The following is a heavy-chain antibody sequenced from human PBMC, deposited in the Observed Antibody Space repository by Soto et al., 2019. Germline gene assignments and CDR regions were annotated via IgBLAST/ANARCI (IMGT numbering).Heavy chain of an antibody. CDR3: ARGPYYYDSGAYYVNFDY. D-gene: IGHD3-22*01. CDR1: GYSFTSYS. Sequence: ASVKVSCKASGYSFTSYSMHWVRQAPGQGLEWMGIINPSGSTSSAQRFQGRVTMTRDTSTNTVYMELSSLRNEDTAVYYCARGPYYYDSGAYYVNFDYWGQGTLVTVSS. CDR2: INPSGST. V-gene: IGHV1-46*01. J-gene: IGHJ4*02.